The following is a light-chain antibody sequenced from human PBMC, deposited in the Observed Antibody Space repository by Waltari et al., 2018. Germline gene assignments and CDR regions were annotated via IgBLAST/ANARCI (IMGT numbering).Light chain of an antibody. Sequence: DIQMTQSPSALSASLADRVTITCRTNQRVDKWLAWYQQKPGKAPNLLIYKTSTLQTGVPSRFSGSGSGTEFTLTINNVQPDDFATYCCQSYNGYGTFGQGTKLEV. CDR1: QRVDKW. CDR3: QSYNGYGT. V-gene: IGKV1-5*03. J-gene: IGKJ2*01. CDR2: KTS.